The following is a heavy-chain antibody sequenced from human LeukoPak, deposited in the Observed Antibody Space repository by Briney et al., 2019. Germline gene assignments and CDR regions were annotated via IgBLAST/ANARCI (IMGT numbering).Heavy chain of an antibody. CDR2: ISWNSGSI. J-gene: IGHJ4*02. CDR3: AKGSYAVASRFDY. Sequence: PGRSLRLSCAASGFTFDDYAMHWVRQAPGKGLEWVSGISWNSGSIGYADSVKGRFTISRDNAKNSLYLQMNSLRAEDTALYYCAKGSYAVASRFDYWGQGTLVTVSS. V-gene: IGHV3-9*01. D-gene: IGHD6-19*01. CDR1: GFTFDDYA.